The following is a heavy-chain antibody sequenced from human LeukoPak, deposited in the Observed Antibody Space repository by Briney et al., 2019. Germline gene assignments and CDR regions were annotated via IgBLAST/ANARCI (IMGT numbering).Heavy chain of an antibody. J-gene: IGHJ4*02. V-gene: IGHV3-23*01. CDR3: AKDRGFNYGYGNDY. CDR1: GFTFTTYP. Sequence: GGSLRLSCAASGFTFTTYPMSWVRQAPGKGLEWVSTISANSGSIYYGGSVKGRFTSSRDNSKDTVYLEMNSLRVEDTAVYYCAKDRGFNYGYGNDYWGQGTLVAVTS. CDR2: ISANSGSI. D-gene: IGHD3-16*01.